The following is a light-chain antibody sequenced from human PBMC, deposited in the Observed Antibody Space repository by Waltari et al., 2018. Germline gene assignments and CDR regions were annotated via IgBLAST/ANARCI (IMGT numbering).Light chain of an antibody. Sequence: QLVLTQSPSASASLGASVKLTCTLSSGHSSNVIAWLQQQPEKGPRYLMKVNRDGSHSKGDRLPDRVSGSISGTEHYLPISSLRSEDEADYYCQTGGQGTWVFGGGTKLTVL. J-gene: IGLJ3*02. CDR2: VNRDGSH. CDR1: SGHSSNV. CDR3: QTGGQGTWV. V-gene: IGLV4-69*01.